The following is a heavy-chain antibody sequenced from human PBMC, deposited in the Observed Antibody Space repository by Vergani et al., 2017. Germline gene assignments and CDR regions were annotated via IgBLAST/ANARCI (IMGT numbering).Heavy chain of an antibody. V-gene: IGHV3-74*01. CDR3: ARDKLVGAAYFDY. Sequence: EVQLVESGGGLVQPGGSLRLSCAASGFTFSSYWMHWVRQAPGKGLVWVSRINSDGSNTNYADSVKGRFTISRDNSKNTLYLQMNSLRAEDTAVYYCARDKLVGAAYFDYWGQGTLVTVSS. J-gene: IGHJ4*02. CDR1: GFTFSSYW. CDR2: INSDGSNT. D-gene: IGHD1-26*01.